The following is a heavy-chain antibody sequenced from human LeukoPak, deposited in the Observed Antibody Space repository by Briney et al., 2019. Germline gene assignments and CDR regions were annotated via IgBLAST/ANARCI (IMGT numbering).Heavy chain of an antibody. Sequence: GGSLRLSCAASGFTFSSYGMLWVRQAPGKGLEWVAVISYDGSNIYYADSVRGRFTISRDNSKNTLYLQMNSLRAEDTAAYYCASKQGDYWGQGTLVTVSS. V-gene: IGHV3-30*19. CDR3: ASKQGDY. CDR2: ISYDGSNI. CDR1: GFTFSSYG. J-gene: IGHJ4*02.